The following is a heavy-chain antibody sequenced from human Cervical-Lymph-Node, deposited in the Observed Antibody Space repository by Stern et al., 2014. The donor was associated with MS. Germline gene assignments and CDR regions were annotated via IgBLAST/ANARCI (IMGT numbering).Heavy chain of an antibody. Sequence: QDQLVQSGAEVKKPGASVKISCEASGHTLSDYYVHWVRQAPGQGLEWMGWINPKSGSTDYAEKFRGTVAMTRDTSIAKVYMELSSLRSDDTAVYYCARALRGSDNLLPYWGQGTLVTVS. D-gene: IGHD3-10*01. V-gene: IGHV1-2*02. CDR3: ARALRGSDNLLPY. J-gene: IGHJ4*02. CDR2: INPKSGST. CDR1: GHTLSDYY.